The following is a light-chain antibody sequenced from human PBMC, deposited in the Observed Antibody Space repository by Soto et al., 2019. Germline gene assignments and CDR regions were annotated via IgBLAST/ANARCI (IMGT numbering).Light chain of an antibody. CDR1: QGISNY. CDR3: QKYYSAPRT. J-gene: IGKJ1*01. CDR2: AAS. V-gene: IGKV1-27*01. Sequence: DIQMTQSPSSLSASVGDRVTITCRASQGISNYLAWYQQKPGKVPKLLIYAASTLQSGVPSRFSGSGSGTDFALNISSLQPADVATYYCQKYYSAPRTFGQGTKVEVK.